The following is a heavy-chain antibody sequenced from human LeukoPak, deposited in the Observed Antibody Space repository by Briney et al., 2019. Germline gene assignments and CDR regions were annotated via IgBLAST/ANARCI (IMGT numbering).Heavy chain of an antibody. J-gene: IGHJ4*02. V-gene: IGHV4-59*08. CDR3: ARHMGPTVTTFDY. Sequence: SETLSLTCTVSGGSISSYYWSWIRQPPGKGLEWIRYIYYSGSTNYNPSLKSRVTISVDTSKNQFSLKLSSVTAADTAVYYCARHMGPTVTTFDYWGQGTLVTVSS. CDR1: GGSISSYY. D-gene: IGHD4-17*01. CDR2: IYYSGST.